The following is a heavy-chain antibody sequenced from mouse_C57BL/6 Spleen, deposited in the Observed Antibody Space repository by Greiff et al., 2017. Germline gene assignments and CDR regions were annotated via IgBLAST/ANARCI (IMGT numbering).Heavy chain of an antibody. CDR3: ARGSYGNSRYFDV. Sequence: QVQLQQPGAELVKPGASVKMSCKASGYTFTSYWITWVKPRPGQGLEWIGDIYPGSGSTNYNEKFKSKATLTVDTSSSTAYMQLSSLTSEDSAVYYCARGSYGNSRYFDVWGTGTTVTVSS. D-gene: IGHD2-1*01. V-gene: IGHV1-55*01. CDR1: GYTFTSYW. CDR2: IYPGSGST. J-gene: IGHJ1*03.